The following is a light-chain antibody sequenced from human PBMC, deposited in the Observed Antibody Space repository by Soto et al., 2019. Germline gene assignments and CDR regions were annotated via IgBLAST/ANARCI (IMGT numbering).Light chain of an antibody. CDR2: GVS. Sequence: EIVVTQSPATLSVSPGDRATLSCRASQSISDNVAWYQQKPGQAPRLLIFGVSIRATGIPARFSGSGPWTEFTLTISSLQSEDFSIYFCQQFNNSPTTFRQETRLET. V-gene: IGKV3D-15*01. J-gene: IGKJ5*01. CDR3: QQFNNSPTT. CDR1: QSISDN.